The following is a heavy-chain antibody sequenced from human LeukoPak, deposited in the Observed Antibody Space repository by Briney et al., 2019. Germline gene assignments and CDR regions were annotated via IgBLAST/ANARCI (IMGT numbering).Heavy chain of an antibody. CDR1: GFTFSSYA. CDR3: AKDRVAVTTVFDY. CDR2: ISGSGGST. V-gene: IGHV3-23*01. D-gene: IGHD4-17*01. Sequence: GGSLRLSCAASGFTFSSYAMSWVRQAPGKGLEWVSAISGSGGSTYYADSVKGRSTISRDNSKNTLYLQMNSLRAEDTAVYYCAKDRVAVTTVFDYWGQGTLVTVSS. J-gene: IGHJ4*02.